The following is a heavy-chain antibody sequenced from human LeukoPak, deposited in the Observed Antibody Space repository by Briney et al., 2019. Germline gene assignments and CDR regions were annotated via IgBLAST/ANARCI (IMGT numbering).Heavy chain of an antibody. Sequence: GSLRLSCAASGFTFSSYAMSWVRQAPGKGLEWVSAISGSGGSTYYADSVKGRFTISRDNSKNTLYLQMDSLRAEDTAVYYCAKGSGSYFSYFDYWGQGTLVTVSS. J-gene: IGHJ4*02. CDR1: GFTFSSYA. D-gene: IGHD1-26*01. CDR2: ISGSGGST. CDR3: AKGSGSYFSYFDY. V-gene: IGHV3-23*01.